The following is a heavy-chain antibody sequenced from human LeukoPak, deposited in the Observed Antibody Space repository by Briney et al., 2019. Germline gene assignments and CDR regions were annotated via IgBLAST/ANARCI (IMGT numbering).Heavy chain of an antibody. CDR3: ARDFFGRVAAAIVGY. Sequence: ASVKVSCKASGYTFTGYHIHWVRQAPGQGLEWMGWINPNSGGTNYAQKFQGRVTMTRDTSITTAYMELNSLTFDDTAVYYCARDFFGRVAAAIVGYWGQGTLVTVSS. J-gene: IGHJ4*02. D-gene: IGHD3/OR15-3a*01. V-gene: IGHV1-2*02. CDR2: INPNSGGT. CDR1: GYTFTGYH.